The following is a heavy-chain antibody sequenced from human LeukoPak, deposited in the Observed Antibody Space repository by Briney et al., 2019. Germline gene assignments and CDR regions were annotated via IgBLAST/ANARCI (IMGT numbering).Heavy chain of an antibody. CDR2: ISHSAIT. J-gene: IGHJ4*02. CDR1: GGSLTDYY. V-gene: IGHV4-34*01. D-gene: IGHD3-3*01. CDR3: ARVLRYTIGFSDN. Sequence: SETLSLTCAVYGGSLTDYYWSWVRQPPGKGLEWIGQISHSAITNYNPSLESRVTMSVDTSMNQFSLKLSSVTAADTAVYFCARVLRYTIGFSDNWGQGILVTVSS.